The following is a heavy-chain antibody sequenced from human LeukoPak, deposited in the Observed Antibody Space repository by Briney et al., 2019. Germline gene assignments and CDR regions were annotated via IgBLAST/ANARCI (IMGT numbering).Heavy chain of an antibody. D-gene: IGHD2-21*02. Sequence: QPGGSLRLSCAASGFTFSSFAMNWVRQAPGRGLEWVSTRSGDANRTYYADSVKGRFTISRDNSKNTLYLQMNSLRAEDTAVYYCARTDETAPAEDFQHWGQGTLITVS. J-gene: IGHJ1*01. CDR2: RSGDANRT. V-gene: IGHV3-23*01. CDR1: GFTFSSFA. CDR3: ARTDETAPAEDFQH.